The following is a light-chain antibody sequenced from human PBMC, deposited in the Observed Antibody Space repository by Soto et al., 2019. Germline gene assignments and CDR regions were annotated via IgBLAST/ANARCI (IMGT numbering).Light chain of an antibody. Sequence: QSVLTQPASVSGSPGQLITISCTGTSSDVGAYNYVSWYQQHPGKAPKLMIYGVSNRPSGIPNRFSGSKSGNTASLTISGLQAEDEADYYCNSYTTTSTVVFGGGTKLTVL. CDR1: SSDVGAYNY. J-gene: IGLJ3*02. CDR2: GVS. CDR3: NSYTTTSTVV. V-gene: IGLV2-14*01.